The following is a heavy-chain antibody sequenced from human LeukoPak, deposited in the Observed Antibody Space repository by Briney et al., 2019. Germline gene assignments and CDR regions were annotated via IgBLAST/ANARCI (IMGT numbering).Heavy chain of an antibody. CDR1: GFTFSSYG. CDR2: IWYDGSNK. Sequence: GGSLRLSCAASGFTFSSYGMHWVRQAPGKGLELVAVIWYDGSNKYYADSVKGRFTISRDNSKNTLYLHMNSLRAEDTAVYYCAKGSSNFDYWGQGTLVTVSS. D-gene: IGHD1-26*01. V-gene: IGHV3-33*06. CDR3: AKGSSNFDY. J-gene: IGHJ4*02.